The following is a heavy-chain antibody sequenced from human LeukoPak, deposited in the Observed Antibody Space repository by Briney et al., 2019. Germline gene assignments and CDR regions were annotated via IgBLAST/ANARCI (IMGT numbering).Heavy chain of an antibody. CDR3: ARHVGISF. Sequence: PGGSLRLSCAASGFTFSSSDMHWVRQVIGKGLEWVSAIGTVGDTFYSDSVKGRFTISRDNAKNSLFLQMSNLRDDDTAIYYCARHVGISFWGQGTLVTVSS. D-gene: IGHD7-27*01. V-gene: IGHV3-13*01. CDR1: GFTFSSSD. CDR2: IGTVGDT. J-gene: IGHJ4*02.